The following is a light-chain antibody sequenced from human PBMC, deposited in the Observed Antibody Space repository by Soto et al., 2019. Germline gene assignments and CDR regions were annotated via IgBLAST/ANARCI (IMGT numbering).Light chain of an antibody. CDR2: DAS. Sequence: MVLTQSQTTLSLSPGERATVSCRASQSVSSHLAWYQQKRGQAPRLLIYDASSRASGIPARFSGSGSGTDFTLTISSLEPEDFAVYYCQEFASNFGGGTKVDIK. V-gene: IGKV3-11*01. CDR1: QSVSSH. J-gene: IGKJ4*01. CDR3: QEFASN.